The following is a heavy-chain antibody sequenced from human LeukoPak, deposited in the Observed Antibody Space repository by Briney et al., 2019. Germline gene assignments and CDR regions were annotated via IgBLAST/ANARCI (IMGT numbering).Heavy chain of an antibody. CDR2: IYPGESYT. Sequence: GGSLKISFKGSGFRFTSYWNGWVRPGPGKGLGWMGIIYPGESYTRYSPSFQGQVTISADKSISTAYLQWSSLKASDTAMYYCARKAYCSSTSCYNPEYYFDYWGQGTLVTVSP. CDR1: GFRFTSYW. V-gene: IGHV5-51*01. D-gene: IGHD2-2*02. CDR3: ARKAYCSSTSCYNPEYYFDY. J-gene: IGHJ4*02.